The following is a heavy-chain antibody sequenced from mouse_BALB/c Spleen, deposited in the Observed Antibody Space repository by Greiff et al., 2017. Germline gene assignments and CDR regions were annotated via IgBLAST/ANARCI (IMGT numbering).Heavy chain of an antibody. CDR1: GFNIKDTY. CDR2: IDPANGNT. CDR3: ARIGNGYLYAMDY. Sequence: EVQLQESGAELVKPGASVKLSCTASGFNIKDTYMHWVKQRPEQGLEWIGRIDPANGNTKYDPKFQGKATITADTSSNTAYLQLSSLTSEDTAVYYGARIGNGYLYAMDYWGQGTSVTVSS. V-gene: IGHV14-3*02. D-gene: IGHD2-2*01. J-gene: IGHJ4*01.